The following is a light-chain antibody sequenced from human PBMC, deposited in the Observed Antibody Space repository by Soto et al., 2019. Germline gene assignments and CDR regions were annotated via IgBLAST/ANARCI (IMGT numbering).Light chain of an antibody. J-gene: IGKJ1*01. CDR3: QQYGSSPET. V-gene: IGKV3-20*01. CDR2: GAS. CDR1: QSVSSSY. Sequence: EIVLTQSPGTLSLSPGERATLSCRASQSVSSSYLAWYLQKPGQAPILLIYGASTRATGIPGRFSGSGSGTDFNLTISRLEPEDFAVYYCQQYGSSPETFGQGTQVEIK.